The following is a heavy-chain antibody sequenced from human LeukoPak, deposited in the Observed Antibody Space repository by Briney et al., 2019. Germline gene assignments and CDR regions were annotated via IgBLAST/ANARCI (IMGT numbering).Heavy chain of an antibody. Sequence: GGSLRLSCAASGFTFSSYAMSWVRQAPGKGLEWVSVLYSGGSTFYADSVKGRFTISRDTSKNTLYLHMNSLRADDTAVYYCARDPSGNLHFDYWGQGTLVTVSS. D-gene: IGHD6-19*01. CDR1: GFTFSSYA. J-gene: IGHJ4*02. CDR2: LYSGGST. CDR3: ARDPSGNLHFDY. V-gene: IGHV3-53*01.